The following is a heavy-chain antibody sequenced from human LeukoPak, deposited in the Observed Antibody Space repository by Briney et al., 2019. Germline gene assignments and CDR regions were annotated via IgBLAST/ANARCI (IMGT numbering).Heavy chain of an antibody. J-gene: IGHJ4*02. CDR2: VDPEDGET. CDR3: ATGLVVVPAAIPPERGYSYGFTDY. D-gene: IGHD2-2*01. CDR1: GYTFTDYY. Sequence: GATVKISCKVSGYTFTDYYMHWVQQAPGKGLEWMGLVDPEDGETIYAEKFQGRVTITADTSTDTAYMELSSLRSEDTAVYYCATGLVVVPAAIPPERGYSYGFTDYWGQGTLVTVSS. V-gene: IGHV1-69-2*01.